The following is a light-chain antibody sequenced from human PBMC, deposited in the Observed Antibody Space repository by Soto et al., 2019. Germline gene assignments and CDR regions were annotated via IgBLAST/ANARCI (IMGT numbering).Light chain of an antibody. CDR2: DVS. Sequence: QSVLTRPASVSGSAGQAITISCTGTSSDVGGYNYVSWYQQHPGKAPKLMIYDVSNRPSGVSNRFSGSKSGNTASLTISGLQAEDEADYYCSSYTSSSTPVVFGGGTKVTVL. CDR3: SSYTSSSTPVV. J-gene: IGLJ2*01. V-gene: IGLV2-14*01. CDR1: SSDVGGYNY.